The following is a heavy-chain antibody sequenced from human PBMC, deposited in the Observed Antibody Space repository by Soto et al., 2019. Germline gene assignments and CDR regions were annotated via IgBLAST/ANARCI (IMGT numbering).Heavy chain of an antibody. CDR1: GFTVRSND. D-gene: IGHD6-6*01. V-gene: IGHV3-53*01. J-gene: IGHJ6*02. CDR2: IYRGGST. Sequence: PEGTLRLSWAASGFTVRSNDMTWDRQAPGQGLERVSVIYRGGSTYYADSVKGRFTISRDISKNTLHLHMNSQSVEDTAVYYCARQSSSSYYFYWGMDVWGQGTTVAVSS. CDR3: ARQSSSSYYFYWGMDV.